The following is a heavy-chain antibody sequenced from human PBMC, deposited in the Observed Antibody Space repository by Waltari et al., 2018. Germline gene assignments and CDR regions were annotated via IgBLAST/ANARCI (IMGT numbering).Heavy chain of an antibody. CDR1: GLPFSSFV. J-gene: IGHJ5*02. Sequence: EEQLLESGGDLVQPGGSLRLSGAASGLPFSSFVMSWVRQAQGKGLEWVSSISGTGADTYYADSVKGRFTISRLNSENTLYLQMSSLRVEDTAVYYCVKDNLYRCFDPWGQGTLVTVSS. D-gene: IGHD3-16*01. V-gene: IGHV3-23*01. CDR3: VKDNLYRCFDP. CDR2: ISGTGADT.